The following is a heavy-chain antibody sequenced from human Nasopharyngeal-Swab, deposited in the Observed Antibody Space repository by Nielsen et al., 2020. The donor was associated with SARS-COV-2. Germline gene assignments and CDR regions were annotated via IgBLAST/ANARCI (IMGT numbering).Heavy chain of an antibody. CDR1: GGSVSGYY. V-gene: IGHV4-34*01. CDR3: AEKGYSSSWYVY. CDR2: INNSGRT. J-gene: IGHJ4*02. Sequence: SETLSLTCGVYGGSVSGYYWNWIRQPPGKGLEWIGEINNSGRTHYNPSLKSRVTVSLDTSQNQFSLKLTSVTAADTAVYYCAEKGYSSSWYVYWGPGTLVTASS. D-gene: IGHD6-13*01.